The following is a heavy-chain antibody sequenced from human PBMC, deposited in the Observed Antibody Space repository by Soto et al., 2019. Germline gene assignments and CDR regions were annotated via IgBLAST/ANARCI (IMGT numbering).Heavy chain of an antibody. V-gene: IGHV3-9*01. CDR2: LSWNGGHI. D-gene: IGHD4-4*01. CDR1: GFSFNDYA. CDR3: VKDIGKDCSIRSCNLYYYFDV. J-gene: IGHJ6*03. Sequence: EGQLAESGGGWVQPGRSLRLSCLASGFSFNDYAMHWVRQATGKSLEWVSGLSWNGGHIGYADAVKGRFTISRDNAENSLHLQMAILRPEDTALYYCVKDIGKDCSIRSCNLYYYFDVWGKGTTVTVSS.